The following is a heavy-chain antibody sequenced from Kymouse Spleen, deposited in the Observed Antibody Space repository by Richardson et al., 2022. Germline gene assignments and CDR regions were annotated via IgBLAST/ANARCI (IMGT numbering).Heavy chain of an antibody. Sequence: QVQLVQSGAEVKKPGASVKVSCKASGYTFTSYAMHWVRQAPGQRLEWMGWINAGNGNTKYSQKFQGRVTITRDTSASTAYMELSSLRSEDTAVYYCAREGSMDWNYEDYYYGMDVWGQGTTVTVSS. CDR2: INAGNGNT. CDR1: GYTFTSYA. J-gene: IGHJ6*02. V-gene: IGHV1-3*01. D-gene: IGHD1-7*01. CDR3: AREGSMDWNYEDYYYGMDV.